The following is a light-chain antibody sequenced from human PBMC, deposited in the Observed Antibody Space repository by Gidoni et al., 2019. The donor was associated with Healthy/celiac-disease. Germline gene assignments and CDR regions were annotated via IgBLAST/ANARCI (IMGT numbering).Light chain of an antibody. Sequence: LTQSPATLPLSPGERATLPCRASQYVSSYLAWYQQKPRQAPRHLIYDASNRAAGIPARFSGSGSGTDFTLTISSLEPEDFAVYYCRQRSNWPITFGPGTKVEIK. CDR1: QYVSSY. CDR2: DAS. V-gene: IGKV3-11*01. J-gene: IGKJ3*01. CDR3: RQRSNWPIT.